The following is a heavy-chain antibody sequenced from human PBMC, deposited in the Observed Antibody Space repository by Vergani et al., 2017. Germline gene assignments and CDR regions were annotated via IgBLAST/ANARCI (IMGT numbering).Heavy chain of an antibody. V-gene: IGHV5-51*01. CDR2: IYPGDSDT. CDR1: GYSFTSYW. Sequence: EVQLVQSGAEVKKPGESLKISCKGSGYSFTSYWIGWVRQMPGKGLEWMGVIYPGDSDTRYSPSFQGQVPISADKSISTPYRQWSSLKASDTPMYYCAILGPPEWELLPSTFAVGGQGTMVTVSS. CDR3: AILGPPEWELLPSTFAV. J-gene: IGHJ3*01. D-gene: IGHD1-26*01.